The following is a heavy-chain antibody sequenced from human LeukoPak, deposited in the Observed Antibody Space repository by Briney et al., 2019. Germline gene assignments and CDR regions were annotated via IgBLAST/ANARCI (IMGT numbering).Heavy chain of an antibody. CDR1: GGSISTYY. J-gene: IGHJ3*02. CDR3: ARGRTTYYSDSVAYYRDAFDI. CDR2: MYSSGST. V-gene: IGHV4-59*01. D-gene: IGHD3-22*01. Sequence: SETLSLTCTVSGGSISTYYWSWIRQPPGKGLEWIGYMYSSGSTNYNPSLKSRVTLSLDTSKNQFSLKLSSVTAADTAAYYCARGRTTYYSDSVAYYRDAFDIWGQGTMVTVSS.